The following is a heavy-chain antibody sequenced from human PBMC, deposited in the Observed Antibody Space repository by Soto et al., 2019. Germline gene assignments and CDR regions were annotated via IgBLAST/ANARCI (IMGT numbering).Heavy chain of an antibody. CDR2: IYYSGST. Sequence: KPSETLSLTCTVSGGSISSSSYYWGWIRQPPGKGLEWIGSIYYSGSTYYNPSLKSRVTISVDTSKNQFSLKLSSVTAADTAVYYCARHGLDFWSGYPREFDFWAQGTLVTVSS. D-gene: IGHD3-3*01. J-gene: IGHJ4*02. CDR3: ARHGLDFWSGYPREFDF. V-gene: IGHV4-39*01. CDR1: GGSISSSSYY.